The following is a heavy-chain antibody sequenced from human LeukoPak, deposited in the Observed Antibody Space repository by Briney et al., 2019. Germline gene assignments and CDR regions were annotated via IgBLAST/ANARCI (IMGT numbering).Heavy chain of an antibody. V-gene: IGHV3-23*01. CDR2: ISGSGGST. J-gene: IGHJ4*02. D-gene: IGHD3-22*01. CDR3: AKALEGHYYDSSGYYFDY. Sequence: GGSLRLSCAASGFTFSSYAMSWVRQAPGKGLEWVSAISGSGGSTYYADSVKGRFTISRDNSKNTLYLQMNSLRAEDTAVYYCAKALEGHYYDSSGYYFDYWGQGTLVTVSS. CDR1: GFTFSSYA.